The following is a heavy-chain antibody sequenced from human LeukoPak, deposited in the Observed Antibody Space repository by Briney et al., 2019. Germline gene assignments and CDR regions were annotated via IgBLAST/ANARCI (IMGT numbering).Heavy chain of an antibody. Sequence: GGSLRLSCAASGFTFYDYGMSWVRQAPGKGLEWGSGINWNGGSKDYADSVKGRFTISRDNAKNSLYLQMNSLRAEDTALYYCARSLSRFSYMDVWGKGTTVTVSS. CDR2: INWNGGSK. V-gene: IGHV3-20*04. CDR1: GFTFYDYG. CDR3: ARSLSRFSYMDV. J-gene: IGHJ6*03. D-gene: IGHD3-3*01.